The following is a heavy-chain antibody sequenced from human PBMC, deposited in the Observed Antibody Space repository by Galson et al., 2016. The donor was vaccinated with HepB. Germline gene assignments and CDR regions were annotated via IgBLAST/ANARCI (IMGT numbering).Heavy chain of an antibody. CDR2: ISGSGGNT. J-gene: IGHJ3*01. CDR1: GFTFSTYA. Sequence: SLRLSCAASGFTFSTYAMSWVRQAPGKGLEWVSAISGSGGNTYYANSVKGRFTISRDNSKNTLFLQMNSLTAEDTAVYYCAKQVVAGRFDVWGQGTMVTVSS. CDR3: AKQVVAGRFDV. V-gene: IGHV3-23*01. D-gene: IGHD6-19*01.